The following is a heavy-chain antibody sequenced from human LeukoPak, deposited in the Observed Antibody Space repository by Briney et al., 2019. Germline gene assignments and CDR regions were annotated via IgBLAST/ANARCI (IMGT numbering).Heavy chain of an antibody. CDR1: GYTFTGYY. CDR3: ARVSPYYYDSSGYSGRRTYYFDY. CDR2: INPNNGGT. D-gene: IGHD3-22*01. Sequence: ASVKVSCKASGYTFTGYYMHWVRQAPGQGLEWMGRINPNNGGTNYAQKFQGRVTMTRDTSISTAYMELSRLRSDDTAVYYCARVSPYYYDSSGYSGRRTYYFDYWGQGTLVTVSS. J-gene: IGHJ4*02. V-gene: IGHV1-2*06.